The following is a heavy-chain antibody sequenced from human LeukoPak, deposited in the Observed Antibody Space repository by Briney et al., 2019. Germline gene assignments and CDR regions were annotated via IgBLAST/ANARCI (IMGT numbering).Heavy chain of an antibody. CDR2: INHSGST. CDR1: GGSFSGYY. Sequence: SETLSLTCAVYGGSFSGYYWSWIRQPAGKGLEWIGEINHSGSTNYNPSLKSRVTISVDTSKNQFSLKLSSVTAADTAVYYCAREGCSSTSCYVLQFDPWGQGTLVTVSS. D-gene: IGHD2-2*01. CDR3: AREGCSSTSCYVLQFDP. V-gene: IGHV4-34*01. J-gene: IGHJ5*02.